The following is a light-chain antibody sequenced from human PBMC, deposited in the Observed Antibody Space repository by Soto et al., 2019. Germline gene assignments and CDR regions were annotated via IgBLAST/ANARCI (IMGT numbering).Light chain of an antibody. V-gene: IGLV4-69*01. CDR3: QTWGTDSHVV. Sequence: QSVLTQSPSASASLGASVKRACTLSSGYTSYTVAWHQQQPEKGPRFLMKVNSDGSHTKGGGIPDRFSGSSSGAERSLTISSVQSDDEADYYCQTWGTDSHVVFGGGTKLTVL. CDR2: VNSDGSH. CDR1: SGYTSYT. J-gene: IGLJ2*01.